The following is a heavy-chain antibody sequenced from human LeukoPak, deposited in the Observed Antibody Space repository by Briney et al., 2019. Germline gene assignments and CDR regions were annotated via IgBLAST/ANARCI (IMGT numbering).Heavy chain of an antibody. CDR1: GGSISGGGYY. V-gene: IGHV4-31*03. Sequence: SETLSLTCTVSGGSISGGGYYWSWIRQHPGKGLEWIGYIYYSGSTYYNPSLKSRVTISVDTSKNQFSLKLSSVTAADTAVYYCAREHDYGGNPAFDYWGQGTLVTVSS. D-gene: IGHD4-23*01. CDR2: IYYSGST. CDR3: AREHDYGGNPAFDY. J-gene: IGHJ4*02.